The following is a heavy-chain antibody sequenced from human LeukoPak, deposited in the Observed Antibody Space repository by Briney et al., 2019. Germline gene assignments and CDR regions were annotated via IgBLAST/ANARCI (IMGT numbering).Heavy chain of an antibody. CDR3: AKGAVGKTESSGYPPHFDY. J-gene: IGHJ4*02. Sequence: PGGSLRLSCAASGFTFSHHGMHWVRQAPGKGLEWVSYVSATGYTTSYADSVKGRFTISRDNAKNTVFLQMDSLRADDTAVYYCAKGAVGKTESSGYPPHFDYWGQGTLVTVSS. CDR2: VSATGYTT. V-gene: IGHV3-23*01. CDR1: GFTFSHHG. D-gene: IGHD3-22*01.